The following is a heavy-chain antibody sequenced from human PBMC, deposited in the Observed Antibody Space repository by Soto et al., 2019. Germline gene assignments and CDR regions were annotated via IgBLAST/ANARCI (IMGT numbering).Heavy chain of an antibody. J-gene: IGHJ4*02. D-gene: IGHD6-13*01. CDR2: ISYDGSNN. Sequence: QVQLVESGGGVVQPGRSLRLSCAASGFTFSSYAMHWVRQAPGKGLEWVAVISYDGSNNYYADSVKGRFTISRDNSKNTLYLQMNSLRAEDTAVYYCASPQRGSSWYFVWDYWGQGTLVTVSS. V-gene: IGHV3-30-3*01. CDR1: GFTFSSYA. CDR3: ASPQRGSSWYFVWDY.